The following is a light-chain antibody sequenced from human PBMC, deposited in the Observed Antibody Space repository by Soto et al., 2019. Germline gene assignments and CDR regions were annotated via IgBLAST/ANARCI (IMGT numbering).Light chain of an antibody. CDR1: SSDPGSYNR. V-gene: IGLV2-18*02. CDR2: EVS. J-gene: IGLJ3*02. CDR3: SSYTTYTTWV. Sequence: QSALTQPPSVSGSPGQSVTISCTGTSSDPGSYNRVSWYQQPPGTAPKLMIYEVSNRPSGVPDRFSGSKSGNTASLTISGLQAEDEADYYCSSYTTYTTWVFGGGTQLTVL.